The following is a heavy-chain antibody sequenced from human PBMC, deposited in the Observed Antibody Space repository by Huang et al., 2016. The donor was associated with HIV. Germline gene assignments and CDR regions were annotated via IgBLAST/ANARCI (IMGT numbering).Heavy chain of an antibody. CDR3: ARRVGLAAGSYTFDY. D-gene: IGHD3-10*01. V-gene: IGHV4-39*01. J-gene: IGHJ4*02. CDR2: IYYSGST. Sequence: QLQLQESGPGLVKPSETLSLTCTVSGGSISRSSYSWGWIGSIYYSGSTYYNPSLKVRVTIAVDTSKNQFSLKLSSVTAADTAVYYCARRVGLAAGSYTFDYWGQGTLVTVSS. CDR1: GGSISRSSYS.